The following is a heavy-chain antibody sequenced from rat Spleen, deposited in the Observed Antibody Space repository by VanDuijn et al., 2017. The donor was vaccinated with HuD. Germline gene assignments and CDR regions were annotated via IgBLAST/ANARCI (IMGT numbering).Heavy chain of an antibody. CDR3: TTGRQLGYFDY. D-gene: IGHD5-1*01. J-gene: IGHJ2*01. V-gene: IGHV5-31*01. CDR2: MTNTGGSI. CDR1: GFTFNNYW. Sequence: EVQLVESGGGLVQPGRSLKLSCVASGFTFNNYWMNWIRQAPGKGLEWVASMTNTGGSIYYLDSVKGRFTISRDNAKSNLFLQMDSLRSEDTATYYCTTGRQLGYFDYWGQGVMVTVSS.